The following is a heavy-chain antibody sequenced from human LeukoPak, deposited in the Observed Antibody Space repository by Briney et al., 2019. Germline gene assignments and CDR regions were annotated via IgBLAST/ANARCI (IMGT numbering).Heavy chain of an antibody. V-gene: IGHV4-59*01. J-gene: IGHJ5*02. D-gene: IGHD2-2*01. CDR1: GGSISSYY. Sequence: PSETLSLTCTVSGGSISSYYCSWIRQPPGKGLEWIVYIYYSVSTNYNPSLKSRVTISVDTSKNQFSLKLSSVTAADTAVYYCARRRGYCSSTSCYYWFDPWGQGTLVTASS. CDR3: ARRRGYCSSTSCYYWFDP. CDR2: IYYSVST.